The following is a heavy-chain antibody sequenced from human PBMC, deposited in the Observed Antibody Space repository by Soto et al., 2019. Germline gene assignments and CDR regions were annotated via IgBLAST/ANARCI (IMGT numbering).Heavy chain of an antibody. CDR1: EFTVSDYY. V-gene: IGHV3-11*06. D-gene: IGHD3-10*02. Sequence: PGGSLRLSCAASEFTVSDYYMSWIRQAPGKGLEWLSYSSNSGTYTRYADSVKGRFSISRDNAKNSLYLQINSLRGEDTATYYCARSGDNYNVLDYWGQGTPVTVSS. J-gene: IGHJ4*02. CDR3: ARSGDNYNVLDY. CDR2: SSNSGTYT.